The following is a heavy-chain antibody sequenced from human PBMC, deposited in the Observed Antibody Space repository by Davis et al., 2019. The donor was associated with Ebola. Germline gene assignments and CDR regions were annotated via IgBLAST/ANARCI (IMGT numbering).Heavy chain of an antibody. CDR1: GFTFNNYA. CDR2: ISGSGIST. D-gene: IGHD6-19*01. V-gene: IGHV3-23*01. Sequence: GESLKISCVASGFTFNNYALIWVRQAPGKGLEWVSGISGSGISTYYADSVKGRFTISRDNSKNTQFLQMNSLRAEDTAVYYCAKGLGSSGWYYFDYWGQGTLVTVSS. J-gene: IGHJ4*02. CDR3: AKGLGSSGWYYFDY.